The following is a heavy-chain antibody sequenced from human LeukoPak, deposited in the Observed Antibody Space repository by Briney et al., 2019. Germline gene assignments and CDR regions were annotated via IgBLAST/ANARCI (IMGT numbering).Heavy chain of an antibody. V-gene: IGHV3-48*03. CDR3: ARPYSISWELDS. D-gene: IGHD6-13*01. CDR2: ISSSGSTI. Sequence: GGSLRLSCAASGFTFSSYEMNWVRQAPGKGLEWVSYISSSGSTIYYADSVKGRFTISRDNAKNSLYLQMNSLRAEDTAVYYCARPYSISWELDSWGQGTLVTVSS. J-gene: IGHJ5*01. CDR1: GFTFSSYE.